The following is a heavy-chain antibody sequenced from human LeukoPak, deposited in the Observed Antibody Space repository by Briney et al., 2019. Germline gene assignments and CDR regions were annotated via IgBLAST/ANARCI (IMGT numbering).Heavy chain of an antibody. CDR1: GFTFSSYW. CDR2: INHNGNVN. V-gene: IGHV3-7*03. CDR3: VRDNPRQQGFAY. D-gene: IGHD6-13*01. Sequence: GGSLRLSCAASGFTFSSYWMNWARQAPGKGLEWVASINHNGNVNYYVDSVKGRFTISRDNAKNSLYLQMSNSRAEDTAVYYCVRDNPRQQGFAYWGQGTLVTVSS. J-gene: IGHJ4*02.